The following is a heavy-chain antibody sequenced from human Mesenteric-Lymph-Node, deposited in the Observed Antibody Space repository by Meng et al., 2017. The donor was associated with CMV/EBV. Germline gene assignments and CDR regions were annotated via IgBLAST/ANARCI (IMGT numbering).Heavy chain of an antibody. V-gene: IGHV4-4*02. CDR1: GDSISSSKW. J-gene: IGHJ4*02. Sequence: SLTCAVYGDSISSSKWWTWVRQPPGEGLEWIGEIHHNGSTNYNPSLKSRVTMSLDKSRNHFSLKLNSVTAADTAVYYCTRRWTGYYVYWGQGTLVTVSS. CDR3: TRRWTGYYVY. D-gene: IGHD3/OR15-3a*01. CDR2: IHHNGST.